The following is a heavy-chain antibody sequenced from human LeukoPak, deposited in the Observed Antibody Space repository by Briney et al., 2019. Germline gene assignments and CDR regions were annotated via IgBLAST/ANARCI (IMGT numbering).Heavy chain of an antibody. D-gene: IGHD6-13*01. J-gene: IGHJ6*03. Sequence: GGSLRLSCAASGFTFSSYAMSWVRQAPGKGLEWVSAISGSGGSTYYADSVKGRFTISRDNSKNTLYLQMNSLRAEDTAVYYCAGTLAAADYYYYYYMDVWGKGTTVTISS. CDR3: AGTLAAADYYYYYYMDV. V-gene: IGHV3-23*01. CDR1: GFTFSSYA. CDR2: ISGSGGST.